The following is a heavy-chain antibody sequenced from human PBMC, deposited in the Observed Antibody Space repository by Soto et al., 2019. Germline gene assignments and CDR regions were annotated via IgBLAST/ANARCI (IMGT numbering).Heavy chain of an antibody. CDR2: ISYDGSNK. V-gene: IGHV3-30-3*01. Sequence: VQLVESGGGVVQPGRSLRLSCAASGFTFSSYAMYWVRQAPGKGLEWVAVISYDGSNKYYADSVQGRFTISRDNSKNTLYLQMNSLRPEDTAVYYCARDPRPYDFWSGNNWFDPWGQGTLVTVSS. J-gene: IGHJ5*02. D-gene: IGHD3-3*01. CDR3: ARDPRPYDFWSGNNWFDP. CDR1: GFTFSSYA.